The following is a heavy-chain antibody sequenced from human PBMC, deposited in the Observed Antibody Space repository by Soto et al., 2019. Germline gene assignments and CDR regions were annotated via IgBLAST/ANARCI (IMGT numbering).Heavy chain of an antibody. CDR1: GYTFTSQN. V-gene: IGHV1-46*03. Sequence: QVQLVQSGAEVKKPGASVKVSCKASGYTFTSQNMHWVRQAPGQGLEWMGVINPSIGTTTYAQKFQGRVTMTRDPYTSSVYMEVSSLRSEDTAVYYCISTLGARFDYWGQGTLVTVSS. CDR3: ISTLGARFDY. J-gene: IGHJ4*02. D-gene: IGHD1-26*01. CDR2: INPSIGTT.